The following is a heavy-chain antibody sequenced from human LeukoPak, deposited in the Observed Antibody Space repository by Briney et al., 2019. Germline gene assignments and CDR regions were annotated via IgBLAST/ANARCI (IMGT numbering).Heavy chain of an antibody. D-gene: IGHD2-2*02. Sequence: ASVKVSCKASGYTFIDYYLHWVRQAPGQGLEWMGWINANTGATSYAQKFKGRVTMTRDTSISTIYMDLSSLRSDDTAVYYCARAPYCDSSSCYTGHNWFDPWGQGTPVTVSS. CDR1: GYTFIDYY. CDR2: INANTGAT. CDR3: ARAPYCDSSSCYTGHNWFDP. V-gene: IGHV1-2*02. J-gene: IGHJ5*02.